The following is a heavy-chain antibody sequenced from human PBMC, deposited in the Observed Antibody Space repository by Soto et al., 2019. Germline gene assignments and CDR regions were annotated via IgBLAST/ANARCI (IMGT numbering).Heavy chain of an antibody. CDR2: IYYSGTT. CDR1: GYSISSSNW. D-gene: IGHD1-26*01. CDR3: ARREIQGPIDY. Sequence: QVQLQESGPGLVKPSDTLSLTCAVSGYSISSSNWWGWIRQPPGKGLEWIGYIYYSGTTYYNPSLNGXXTXSXXTSKNQFSPKLTSVAAVDTAVYHCARREIQGPIDYWGQGTLVTVSS. V-gene: IGHV4-28*01. J-gene: IGHJ4*02.